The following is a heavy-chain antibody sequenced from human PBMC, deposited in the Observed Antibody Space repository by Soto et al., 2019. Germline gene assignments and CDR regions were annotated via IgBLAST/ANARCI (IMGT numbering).Heavy chain of an antibody. CDR2: IYWDDDK. Sequence: QITLKESGPTLVKPTQTLTLTCTFSGFSLSTSGVGVGWIRQPPGKALEWLALIYWDDDKRYSPSLKSRLTLTKDTSKNQVVLTMTNMDPVDTATYYCAHRLNAYSSGWRYWYFDLWGRGTLVTVSS. J-gene: IGHJ2*01. CDR3: AHRLNAYSSGWRYWYFDL. D-gene: IGHD6-19*01. V-gene: IGHV2-5*02. CDR1: GFSLSTSGVG.